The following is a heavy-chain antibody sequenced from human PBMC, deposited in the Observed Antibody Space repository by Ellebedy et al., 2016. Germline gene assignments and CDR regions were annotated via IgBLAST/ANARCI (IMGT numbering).Heavy chain of an antibody. CDR1: GFTVSTNY. CDR2: TFSDGNT. J-gene: IGHJ5*02. V-gene: IGHV3-53*01. CDR3: ARGVGSGWFDP. D-gene: IGHD2-15*01. Sequence: GGSLRLSCAASGFTVSTNYMKWVRQAPGKGLEWASATFSDGNTYYADSVKGRFTISRDNSKNTPYLQMNSLRAEDTAVYYCARGVGSGWFDPWGQGTLVTVSS.